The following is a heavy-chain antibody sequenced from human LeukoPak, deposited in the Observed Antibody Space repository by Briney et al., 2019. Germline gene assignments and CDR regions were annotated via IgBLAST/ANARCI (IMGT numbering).Heavy chain of an antibody. Sequence: GGSLRLSCAASGFTFSNYAMSWVRQAPGKGLEWVSAISGSGDNTYNADSVKGRFTISRDNSKNTLYLQMNSLRAEDTAVYYCAKGPLRRTKNAFDIWGQGTMVTVSS. CDR1: GFTFSNYA. V-gene: IGHV3-23*01. CDR2: ISGSGDNT. CDR3: AKGPLRRTKNAFDI. D-gene: IGHD1-7*01. J-gene: IGHJ3*02.